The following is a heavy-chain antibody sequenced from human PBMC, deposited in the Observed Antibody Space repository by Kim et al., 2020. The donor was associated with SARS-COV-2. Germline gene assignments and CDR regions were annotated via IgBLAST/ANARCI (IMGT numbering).Heavy chain of an antibody. V-gene: IGHV3-48*02. D-gene: IGHD3-10*01. Sequence: ADSGKGRFTISRDNAKNSLYLQMNSLRDEDTAVYYCAREPPGCNSYGDDYWGQGTLVTVSS. CDR3: AREPPGCNSYGDDY. J-gene: IGHJ4*02.